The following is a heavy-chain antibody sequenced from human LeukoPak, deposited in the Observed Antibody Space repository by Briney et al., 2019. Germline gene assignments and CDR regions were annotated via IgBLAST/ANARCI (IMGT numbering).Heavy chain of an antibody. D-gene: IGHD6-13*01. CDR3: ARDTASIAAAGTLYFDY. Sequence: GSSVKVSCKASGGTFSSSAISWVRQAPGQGLEWMGRIIPIFGIANYAQKFQGRVTITADKSTSTAYMELSSLRSEDTAVYYCARDTASIAAAGTLYFDYWGQGTLVTVSS. J-gene: IGHJ4*02. CDR1: GGTFSSSA. CDR2: IIPIFGIA. V-gene: IGHV1-69*04.